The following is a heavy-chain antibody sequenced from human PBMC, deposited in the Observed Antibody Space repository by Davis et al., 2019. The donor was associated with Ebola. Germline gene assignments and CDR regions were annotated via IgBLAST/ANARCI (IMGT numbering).Heavy chain of an antibody. V-gene: IGHV3-13*01. CDR1: GFSFRTYD. J-gene: IGHJ4*02. CDR2: IGTAGDT. D-gene: IGHD2-2*01. Sequence: GESLKISCAASGFSFRTYDMHWVRQVTGKTLKWVSAIGTAGDTYYPASVKGRFTISRENARNSLYLQMNSLRTEDTAVYYCVRPAFGSHYFDYWGQGILVTVS. CDR3: VRPAFGSHYFDY.